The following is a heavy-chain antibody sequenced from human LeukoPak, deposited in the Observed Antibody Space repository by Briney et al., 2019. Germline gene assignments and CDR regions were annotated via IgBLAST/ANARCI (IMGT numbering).Heavy chain of an antibody. D-gene: IGHD1-7*01. J-gene: IGHJ6*03. V-gene: IGHV1-69*05. CDR2: IIPIFGTA. CDR1: GGTFSSYA. CDR3: ARAFVRITGTTPYCYYYYIDV. Sequence: SVKVSCKASGGTFSSYAISWVRQAPGQGLEWMGAIIPIFGTANYAQKFQGRVTITTDESTSTAYMELSSLRSEDTAVYYCARAFVRITGTTPYCYYYYIDVWGKGTTVTVSS.